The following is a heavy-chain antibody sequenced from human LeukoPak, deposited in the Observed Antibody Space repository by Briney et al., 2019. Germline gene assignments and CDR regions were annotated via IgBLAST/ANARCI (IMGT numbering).Heavy chain of an antibody. V-gene: IGHV3-23*01. Sequence: GGSLRLSCAASGFTFSSYAMIWVRQAPGKGLEWISAISGSGGSTYYADPVKSRFTISRDNSKNTLYLQMNSLRAEDTAVYYCAKDRPPITMVRGVASDYWGQGTLVTVSS. CDR2: ISGSGGST. CDR1: GFTFSSYA. J-gene: IGHJ4*02. CDR3: AKDRPPITMVRGVASDY. D-gene: IGHD3-10*01.